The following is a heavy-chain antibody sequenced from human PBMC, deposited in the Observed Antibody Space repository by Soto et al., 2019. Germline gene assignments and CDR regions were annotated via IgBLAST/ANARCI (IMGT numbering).Heavy chain of an antibody. Sequence: QLQLQESGPGLVKPSETLSLTCTVSSASISSSSYTWGWIRQPPGKGLEWIGSIYYSGTTYYNPSLNSRVSGSGDTSKDQFSLKAPSVTSADTAVYYSARRHGYCISSCGHGHYDMDVWGQGTAVTVSS. CDR1: SASISSSSYT. J-gene: IGHJ6*02. CDR3: ARRHGYCISSCGHGHYDMDV. V-gene: IGHV4-39*01. CDR2: IYYSGTT. D-gene: IGHD2-2*01.